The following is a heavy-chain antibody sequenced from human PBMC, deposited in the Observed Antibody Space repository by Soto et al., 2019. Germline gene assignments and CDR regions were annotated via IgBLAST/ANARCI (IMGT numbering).Heavy chain of an antibody. D-gene: IGHD2-2*01. Sequence: PSETLSLTCTVSGGSVSSGSYYWSWIRQPPGKGLEWIGYIYYSGSTNYNPSLKSRVTISVDTSKNQFSLKLSSVTAADTAVYYCARGLYCSSTSCYRPNWFDPWGQGPLVTVSS. CDR3: ARGLYCSSTSCYRPNWFDP. V-gene: IGHV4-61*01. CDR2: IYYSGST. J-gene: IGHJ5*02. CDR1: GGSVSSGSYY.